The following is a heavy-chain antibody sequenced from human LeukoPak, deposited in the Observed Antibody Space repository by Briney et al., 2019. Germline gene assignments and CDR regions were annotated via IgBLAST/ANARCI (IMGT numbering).Heavy chain of an antibody. J-gene: IGHJ4*02. CDR1: GFTFNTYT. CDR2: ISGSSGII. V-gene: IGHV3-48*01. Sequence: GGSLRLSCAASGFTFNTYTMNWVRQAPGKGLEWVSYISGSSGIIDYADSVKGRFTISRDNSKNTLYLQMNSLRAEDTAVYYCAGSLDFDYWGQGTLVTVSS. CDR3: AGSLDFDY. D-gene: IGHD1-26*01.